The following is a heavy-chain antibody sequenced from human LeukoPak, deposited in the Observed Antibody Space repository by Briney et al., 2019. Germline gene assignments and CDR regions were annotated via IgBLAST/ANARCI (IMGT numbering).Heavy chain of an antibody. Sequence: GGSLRLSCAASGFTFSSHSMNWVRQAPGKGLEWVSIIYSDDTTYYADSVKGRFTISIDISKNALYLQMNSLRVEDTAVYYCARDRAPPTSWYFDIWGRGTLVTVSS. CDR3: ARDRAPPTSWYFDI. CDR1: GFTFSSHS. D-gene: IGHD3-10*01. V-gene: IGHV3-53*01. CDR2: IYSDDTT. J-gene: IGHJ2*01.